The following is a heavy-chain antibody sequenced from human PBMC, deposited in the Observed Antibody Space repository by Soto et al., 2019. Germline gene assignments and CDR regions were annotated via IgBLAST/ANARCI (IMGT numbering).Heavy chain of an antibody. CDR3: ARAELAYCGGDCSGAFNI. CDR1: GFTLSSYS. CDR2: ITSSSSYI. J-gene: IGHJ3*02. V-gene: IGHV3-21*01. Sequence: GGSLRLSCAASGFTLSSYSMNWVRQAPGKGLEWVSSITSSSSYIYYADSVKGRFTISRDNAKNSLYLQMNSLRAEDTAVYYCARAELAYCGGDCSGAFNIWRQGTMVTVSS. D-gene: IGHD2-21*02.